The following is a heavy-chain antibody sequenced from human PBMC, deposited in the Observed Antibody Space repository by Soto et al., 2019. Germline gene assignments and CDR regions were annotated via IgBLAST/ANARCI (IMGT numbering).Heavy chain of an antibody. CDR2: IVPIFNTS. CDR1: GGTFNNYA. J-gene: IGHJ4*02. CDR3: ATQQQLTTFEF. D-gene: IGHD6-13*01. V-gene: IGHV1-69*06. Sequence: QVQLVQSGAEVKKPGSSVKVSCKASGGTFNNYAISWVQQAPGQGLEWMGGIVPIFNTSHFADKFQGRLMLTADKSTSTAFMELIGLRSDDTAVYFCATQQQLTTFEFWGQGTLVSVSS.